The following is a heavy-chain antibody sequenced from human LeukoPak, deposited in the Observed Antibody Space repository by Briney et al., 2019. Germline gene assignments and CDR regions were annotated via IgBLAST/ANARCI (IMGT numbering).Heavy chain of an antibody. V-gene: IGHV3-21*01. CDR3: VKGTAAAWTDY. J-gene: IGHJ4*02. CDR1: GFTFSSYS. D-gene: IGHD6-25*01. CDR2: INSSSSYI. Sequence: GSLTLTCTASGFTFSSYSMNWIRQPPGKGLEWVSSINSSSSYIYYANSVKGRFTISRDNANNELYLQMNGLRAEDTAVYDCVKGTAAAWTDYWGQGTLVTVSS.